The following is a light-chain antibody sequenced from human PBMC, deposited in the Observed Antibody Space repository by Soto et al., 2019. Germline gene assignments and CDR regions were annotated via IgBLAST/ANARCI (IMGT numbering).Light chain of an antibody. V-gene: IGKV1-5*01. Sequence: DIQMTQSPSTLSASVGDRVTITCRARQTISIWLAWYQQKPGKAPKLLIYDASILKSGVPSRFSGSGSWTEFTLTISSLQPDDSATYYCQQYNSYRTFGQGTKVDIK. CDR2: DAS. CDR3: QQYNSYRT. CDR1: QTISIW. J-gene: IGKJ1*01.